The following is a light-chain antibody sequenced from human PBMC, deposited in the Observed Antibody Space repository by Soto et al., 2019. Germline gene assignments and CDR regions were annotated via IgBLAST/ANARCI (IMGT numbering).Light chain of an antibody. CDR1: SSDVGGYNF. Sequence: QSALTQPRSVSGSLGQSVTISCTGTSSDVGGYNFVSWYQHHPGEAPKLMIFDVTKRPSGVPDCFSASKSGNTASLTISGLQAEDEADYYCCSHAGGYTWVFGGGTKLTVL. J-gene: IGLJ2*01. V-gene: IGLV2-11*01. CDR3: CSHAGGYTWV. CDR2: DVT.